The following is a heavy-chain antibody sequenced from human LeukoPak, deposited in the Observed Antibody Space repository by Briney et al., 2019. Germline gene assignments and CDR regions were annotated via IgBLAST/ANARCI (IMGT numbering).Heavy chain of an antibody. D-gene: IGHD3-10*01. V-gene: IGHV3-11*04. J-gene: IGHJ3*02. Sequence: GGSLRLSCAASGFTFSDYNMRWIRQAPGKGLEWVSSISRSGSTKYYADSVKGRFTISRDNAKNSLYLQMNSLRAEDTAVYYCARWRSDGSGSWPDAFDIWGQGTMVTVSS. CDR2: ISRSGSTK. CDR1: GFTFSDYN. CDR3: ARWRSDGSGSWPDAFDI.